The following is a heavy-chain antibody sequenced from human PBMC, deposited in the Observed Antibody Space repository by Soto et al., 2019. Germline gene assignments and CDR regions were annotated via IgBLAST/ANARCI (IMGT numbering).Heavy chain of an antibody. Sequence: QERLQESGPGLVKPSETLSLTCSVSGGFVRTYYWSWLRHPAGKGLEWIGRIYGGGSTKFNPSLKGRVTMSADTSKNVFSLKLTSVTAADTATYYCARLRGHYYDSVAYDPQWLDLWGQGTLVTVSS. D-gene: IGHD3-22*01. CDR3: ARLRGHYYDSVAYDPQWLDL. CDR2: IYGGGST. J-gene: IGHJ5*02. CDR1: GGFVRTYY. V-gene: IGHV4-4*07.